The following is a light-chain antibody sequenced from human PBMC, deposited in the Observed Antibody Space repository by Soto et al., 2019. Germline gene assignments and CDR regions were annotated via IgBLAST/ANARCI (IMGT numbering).Light chain of an antibody. J-gene: IGLJ1*01. Sequence: QSALTQPASLSGSPGQSITISCTGTSSDIGGYDYVSWYQQHPGRAPKLMIYEVSNRPSGVSNRFSGSKSGNTASLTISGLQAEDEADYYCSSFRSGSTLYVFGTGTKVTVL. CDR3: SSFRSGSTLYV. CDR2: EVS. V-gene: IGLV2-14*03. CDR1: SSDIGGYDY.